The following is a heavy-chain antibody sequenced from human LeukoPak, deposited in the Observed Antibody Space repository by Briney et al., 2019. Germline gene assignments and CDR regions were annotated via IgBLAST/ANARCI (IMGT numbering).Heavy chain of an antibody. Sequence: GGSLPLSCAACVFSLHSHVMHWVRPAPGKGLVWVSRIILEGTGKDYADSVKGRYNISRDIETTTLYVEMNSLRAEDTAMYYCAREAGYGAGSYGFNIWGQGTTVTVYS. V-gene: IGHV3-74*01. D-gene: IGHD3-10*01. CDR2: IILEGTGK. J-gene: IGHJ3*02. CDR3: AREAGYGAGSYGFNI. CDR1: VFSLHSHV.